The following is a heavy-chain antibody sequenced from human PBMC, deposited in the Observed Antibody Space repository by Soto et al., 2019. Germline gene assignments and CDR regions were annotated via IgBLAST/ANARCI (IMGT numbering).Heavy chain of an antibody. CDR3: ARTSDYYGSGSYLGAGAFDI. Sequence: GESLKISCKGSGYSFTSYWIGWVRQMPGKGLEWMGIIYPGDSDTRYSPSFQGQVTISADKSISTAYLQWSSLKASDTAMYYCARTSDYYGSGSYLGAGAFDIWGQGTMVTVSS. CDR2: IYPGDSDT. J-gene: IGHJ3*02. CDR1: GYSFTSYW. V-gene: IGHV5-51*01. D-gene: IGHD3-10*01.